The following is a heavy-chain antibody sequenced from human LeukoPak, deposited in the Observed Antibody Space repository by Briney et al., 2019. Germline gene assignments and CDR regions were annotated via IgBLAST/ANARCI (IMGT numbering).Heavy chain of an antibody. V-gene: IGHV3-48*01. CDR3: ARDLRHYGEEIDY. D-gene: IGHD4-17*01. J-gene: IGHJ4*02. CDR2: ISSSSSTI. Sequence: PGGSLRLSCAASGFTFSRYSMNWVRQAPGKGLEWVSYISSSSSTIYYADSVKDRFTISRDNAKNSLYLQMNGLRAEDTAVYYCARDLRHYGEEIDYWGQGTLVTVSS. CDR1: GFTFSRYS.